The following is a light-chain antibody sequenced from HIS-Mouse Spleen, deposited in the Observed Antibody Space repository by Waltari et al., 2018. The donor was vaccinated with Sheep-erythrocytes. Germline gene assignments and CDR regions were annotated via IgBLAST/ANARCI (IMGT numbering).Light chain of an antibody. V-gene: IGLV5-45*03. CDR2: YKSDSDK. CDR1: SGINVGTYR. J-gene: IGLJ3*02. CDR3: MIWHSSAWV. Sequence: QAVLTQPSSLSASPGASASPTCTLRSGINVGTYRIYWYPHKPGSPPQYLLRYKSDSDKQQGSGVPSRFSGSKDASANAGILLISGLQSEDEADYYCMIWHSSAWVFGGGTKLTVL.